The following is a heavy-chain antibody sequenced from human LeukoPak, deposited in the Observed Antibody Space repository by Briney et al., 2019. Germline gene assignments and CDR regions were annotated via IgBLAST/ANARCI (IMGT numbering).Heavy chain of an antibody. D-gene: IGHD1-1*01. V-gene: IGHV4-59*01. CDR2: IYYSGST. CDR1: GGSISSYY. J-gene: IGHJ6*03. Sequence: PSETLSLTCTVSGGSISSYYWSWIRQPPGKGLEWIGYIYYSGSTNYNPSLKSRVTISVDTSKNQFSLKLSSVTAADTAVYYCARDPRYNWNDLGYMGVWGKGTTVTVSS. CDR3: ARDPRYNWNDLGYMGV.